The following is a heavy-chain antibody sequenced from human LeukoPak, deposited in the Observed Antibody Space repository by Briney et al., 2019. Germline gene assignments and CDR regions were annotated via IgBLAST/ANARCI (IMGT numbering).Heavy chain of an antibody. V-gene: IGHV3-11*06. CDR1: GFTFSDYH. Sequence: GGSLRLSCAASGFTFSDYHMSWIRQAPGKGLEWVSYISSSSDYTNHADSVKGRFTISRDNAKKSLYLQMNSLRAEDTAVYYCARVPYSGYHFDYWGQGTLVTVSS. J-gene: IGHJ4*02. D-gene: IGHD1-26*01. CDR2: ISSSSDYT. CDR3: ARVPYSGYHFDY.